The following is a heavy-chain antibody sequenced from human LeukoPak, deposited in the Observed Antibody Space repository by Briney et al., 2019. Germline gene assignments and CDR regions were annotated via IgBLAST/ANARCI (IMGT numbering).Heavy chain of an antibody. CDR2: IGGSGAST. Sequence: GGSLRLSCVASGFTFSGFTFSSYAMNWVRQAPGRGLEWVSTIGGSGASTYSADSVKGRFTISRDNSKNTLFLQMNSLRAEDTAVYYCATNNFDFWGQGTLVTVSS. CDR3: ATNNFDF. V-gene: IGHV3-23*01. J-gene: IGHJ4*02. CDR1: GFTFSGFTFSSYA.